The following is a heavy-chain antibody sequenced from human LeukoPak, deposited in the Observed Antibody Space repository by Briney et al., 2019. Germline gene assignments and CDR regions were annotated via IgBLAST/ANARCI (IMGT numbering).Heavy chain of an antibody. Sequence: SEILSLTCAVYGESFSGYYWSWMRQPPGKGLEWIGEINHSGSTNYNPSLKSRVTISVDTSKNQFSLKLSSVTAADSAVYYCAPQIYCSSTSCPNWFDPWGQGTLVTVSS. D-gene: IGHD2-2*01. CDR2: INHSGST. J-gene: IGHJ5*02. CDR1: GESFSGYY. CDR3: APQIYCSSTSCPNWFDP. V-gene: IGHV4-34*01.